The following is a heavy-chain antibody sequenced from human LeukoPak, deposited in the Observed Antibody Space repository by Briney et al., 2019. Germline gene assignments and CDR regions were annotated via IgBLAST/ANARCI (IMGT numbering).Heavy chain of an antibody. CDR2: ISSTSNSI. Sequence: GGSLRLSCAASGFTFSAYTMNWVRQAPGKGLECLSYISSTSNSIYYADSVRGRFTISRDNAQNSLSLQMNSLRDEDTAVCYCARGLIYCGGDCSRAFDVWGQGTMVTVSS. CDR3: ARGLIYCGGDCSRAFDV. D-gene: IGHD2-21*02. J-gene: IGHJ3*01. CDR1: GFTFSAYT. V-gene: IGHV3-48*02.